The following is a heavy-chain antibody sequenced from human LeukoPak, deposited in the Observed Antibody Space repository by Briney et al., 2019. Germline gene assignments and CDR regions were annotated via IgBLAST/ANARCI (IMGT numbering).Heavy chain of an antibody. J-gene: IGHJ5*02. CDR2: IYTSGST. CDR3: ARELLWGWFDP. Sequence: SETLSLTCTVSGGSISSSSYYWGWIRQPAGKGLEWIGRIYTSGSTNYNPSLKSRVTMSVDTSKNQFSLKLSSVTAADTAVYYCARELLWGWFDPWGQGTLVTVSS. CDR1: GGSISSSSYY. V-gene: IGHV4-61*02. D-gene: IGHD2-2*01.